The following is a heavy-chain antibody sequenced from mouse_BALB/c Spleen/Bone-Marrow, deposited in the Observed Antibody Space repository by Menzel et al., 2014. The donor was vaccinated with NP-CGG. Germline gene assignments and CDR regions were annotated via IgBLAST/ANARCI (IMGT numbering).Heavy chain of an antibody. Sequence: VHLVESGAELVKPGASVKLSCKASGYTFTSYYMYWVKQRPGQGLERIGEINPSNGGTNFNEKFKSKATLTVDKSSSTAYMQLSSLTSEDSAVYYCTRSTMITYFDYWGQGTTLTVSS. CDR2: INPSNGGT. CDR1: GYTFTSYY. CDR3: TRSTMITYFDY. V-gene: IGHV1S81*02. J-gene: IGHJ2*01. D-gene: IGHD2-4*01.